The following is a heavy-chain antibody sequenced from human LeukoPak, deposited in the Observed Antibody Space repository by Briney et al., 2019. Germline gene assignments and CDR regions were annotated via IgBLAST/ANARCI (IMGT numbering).Heavy chain of an antibody. CDR2: ISRTGTTI. V-gene: IGHV3-48*01. D-gene: IGHD2-21*02. Sequence: GGSLRLSCAASGFTFNSYTMNWVRQAPGKGLERISYISRTGTTIYYADSVKGRFTISRDNAKNSLYLQMNSLRSEDTGLYFCARDLGPGDHGLLVRGQGTLLTVSS. J-gene: IGHJ4*02. CDR3: ARDLGPGDHGLLV. CDR1: GFTFNSYT.